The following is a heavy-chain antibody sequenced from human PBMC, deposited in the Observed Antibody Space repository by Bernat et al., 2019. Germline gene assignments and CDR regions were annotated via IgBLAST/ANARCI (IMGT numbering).Heavy chain of an antibody. CDR1: GFTFSSYA. CDR3: ARDSGSYRGGGSNFDY. J-gene: IGHJ4*02. CDR2: ISYDGSNK. V-gene: IGHV3-30-3*01. Sequence: QVQLVESGGGVVQPGRSLRLSCAASGFTFSSYAMHWVRQAPGKGLEWVAVISYDGSNKYYADSVKGRFTISRDNSKNTLYLQMNSLRAEDTAVYYCARDSGSYRGGGSNFDYWGQGTPVTVSS. D-gene: IGHD1-26*01.